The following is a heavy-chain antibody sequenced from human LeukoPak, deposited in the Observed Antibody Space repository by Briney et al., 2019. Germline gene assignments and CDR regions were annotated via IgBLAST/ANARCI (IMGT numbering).Heavy chain of an antibody. J-gene: IGHJ3*02. V-gene: IGHV5-51*01. CDR2: IYPGDSDT. CDR1: GYSFTSYW. D-gene: IGHD2-21*01. Sequence: GESLKISCKGSGYSFTSYWIGWVRQMPGKGLEWMGIIYPGDSDTRYSPSFQGQVTFSADKSISTAYLQWSSLKASDTAMYYCARFMGPYCGGDCYDAFDIWGQGTMVTVSS. CDR3: ARFMGPYCGGDCYDAFDI.